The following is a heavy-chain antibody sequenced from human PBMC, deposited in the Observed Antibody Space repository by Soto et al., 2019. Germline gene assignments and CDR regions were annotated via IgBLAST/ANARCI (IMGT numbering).Heavy chain of an antibody. CDR3: ARCRGRLAARPYYYYYYRDV. Sequence: SGTLSLTCAVYGGSFSGYYRSWIRQPPGKGLEWIGEVNHSGSTNYNPSLKSRVTISVDTSKNQFSLKLSSVTAADTAVYYCARCRGRLAARPYYYYYYRDVWGKGTTVTVS. CDR1: GGSFSGYY. V-gene: IGHV4-34*01. D-gene: IGHD6-6*01. CDR2: VNHSGST. J-gene: IGHJ6*03.